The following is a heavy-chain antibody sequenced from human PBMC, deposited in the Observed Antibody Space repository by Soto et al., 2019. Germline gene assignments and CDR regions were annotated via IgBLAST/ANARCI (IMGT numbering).Heavy chain of an antibody. CDR3: ARDVRGSSNYIPYYYMDV. D-gene: IGHD4-4*01. CDR2: IKQDGSEK. CDR1: GFTFSSFW. V-gene: IGHV3-7*01. J-gene: IGHJ6*03. Sequence: GGSLRLSCAASGFTFSSFWMSWVRQAPGKGLEWVANIKQDGSEKYYVDSVKGRFTISRDNAKNSLYLQMNSLRAEDTAVYYCARDVRGSSNYIPYYYMDVWGKGTTVSVSS.